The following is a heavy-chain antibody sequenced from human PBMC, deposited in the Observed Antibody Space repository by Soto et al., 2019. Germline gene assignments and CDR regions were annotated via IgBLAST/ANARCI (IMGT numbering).Heavy chain of an antibody. J-gene: IGHJ3*02. V-gene: IGHV4-59*01. CDR2: IYYSGST. CDR1: GGSISSYY. CDR3: ARDSGVGPEQESPAFDI. D-gene: IGHD3-3*01. Sequence: QVQLQESGPGLVKPSETLSLTCTVSGGSISSYYWSWIRQPPGKGLEWIGYIYYSGSTNYNPSLKSRVTISVDTSKNQFSLKLSSVTAADTAVYYCARDSGVGPEQESPAFDIWGQGTMVTVSS.